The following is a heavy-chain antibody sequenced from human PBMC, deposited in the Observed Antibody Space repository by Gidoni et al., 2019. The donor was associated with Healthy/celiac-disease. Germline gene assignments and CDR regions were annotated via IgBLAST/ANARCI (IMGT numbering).Heavy chain of an antibody. CDR2: IYSGGST. D-gene: IGHD6-6*01. Sequence: EVQLVASGGGLFQPGGSLILSCAASGFTVSINYMTGVGQAPVKGLEWVSVIYSGGSTYYGDSEKGRLNISRDKSKNKLYLQMNRLRAEDTAVYYCATRPRPYSSSSSFPNYYGMDVWGQGTTVTVSS. V-gene: IGHV3-53*01. CDR3: ATRPRPYSSSSSFPNYYGMDV. CDR1: GFTVSINY. J-gene: IGHJ6*02.